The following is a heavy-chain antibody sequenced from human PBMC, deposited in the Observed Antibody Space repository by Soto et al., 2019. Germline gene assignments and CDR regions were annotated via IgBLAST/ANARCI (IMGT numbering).Heavy chain of an antibody. CDR3: TTDSGAAAGTGYYYGMDV. J-gene: IGHJ6*02. CDR1: GFTFSNAW. V-gene: IGHV3-15*01. Sequence: PGGSLRLSCAASGFTFSNAWMSWVRQAPGKGLEWVGRIKSKTDGGTTDYAAPVKGRFTISRDDSKNTLYLQMNSLKTEDTAVYYCTTDSGAAAGTGYYYGMDVWGQGTTVTVSS. D-gene: IGHD6-13*01. CDR2: IKSKTDGGTT.